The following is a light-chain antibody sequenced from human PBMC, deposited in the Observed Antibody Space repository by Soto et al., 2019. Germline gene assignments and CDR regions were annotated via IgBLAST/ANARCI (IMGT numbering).Light chain of an antibody. CDR3: QQYGSSPRT. V-gene: IGKV3-20*01. CDR1: QSVSSSY. J-gene: IGKJ4*01. CDR2: GAS. Sequence: EIVLTQSPGTLSLSPGERATLSCRASQSVSSSYVAWYQQRPGQAPRLLIYGASSRASGIPDRFSGSGSGTDFTLTISGMEPEDVAVYYCQQYGSSPRTFGGGTKVEIK.